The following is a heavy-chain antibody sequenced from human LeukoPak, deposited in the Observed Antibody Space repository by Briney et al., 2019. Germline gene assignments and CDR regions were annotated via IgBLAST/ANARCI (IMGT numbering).Heavy chain of an antibody. J-gene: IGHJ4*02. CDR3: AKDRVIAVAGPIDY. V-gene: IGHV3-23*01. D-gene: IGHD6-19*01. CDR1: GFTFSSYG. CDR2: ISGSGGST. Sequence: PGGSLRLSCAASGFTFSSYGMSWVRQAPGKGLEWVSAISGSGGSTYYADSVKGRFTISRDNSKNTLYLQMNSLRAEDTAVYYCAKDRVIAVAGPIDYWGQGTLVTVSS.